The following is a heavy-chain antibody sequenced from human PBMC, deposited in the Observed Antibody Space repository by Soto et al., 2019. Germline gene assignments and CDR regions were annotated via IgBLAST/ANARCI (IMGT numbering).Heavy chain of an antibody. Sequence: GASVKVSCKASGGTFSSYTISRVRQAPGQGLEWMGRIIPILGIANYAQKFQGRVTITADKSTSTAYMELSSLRSEDTAVYYCARGPCITIFGVVICRGGYYYYGMDVRGQGTTVTVSS. CDR1: GGTFSSYT. V-gene: IGHV1-69*02. CDR3: ARGPCITIFGVVICRGGYYYYGMDV. CDR2: IIPILGIA. D-gene: IGHD3-3*01. J-gene: IGHJ6*02.